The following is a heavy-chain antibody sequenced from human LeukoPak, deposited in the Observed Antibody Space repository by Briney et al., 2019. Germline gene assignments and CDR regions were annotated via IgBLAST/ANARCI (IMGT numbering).Heavy chain of an antibody. CDR1: GGSISSDY. J-gene: IGHJ4*02. Sequence: SETLSLTCTVSGGSISSDYWNWIRQPAGKGLEWIGRIQGSGSTNYNPSLKSRLTMSVDTSKNQFSLKLSSVTTADTAVYYCARDRGSGWYDYWGQGTLVAVSS. D-gene: IGHD6-19*01. V-gene: IGHV4-4*07. CDR3: ARDRGSGWYDY. CDR2: IQGSGST.